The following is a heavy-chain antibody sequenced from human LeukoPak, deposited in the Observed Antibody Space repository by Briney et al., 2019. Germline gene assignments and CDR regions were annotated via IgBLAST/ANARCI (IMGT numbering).Heavy chain of an antibody. CDR2: IKSKTDGGTT. CDR3: TTDIVLMVYAIRCGY. D-gene: IGHD2-8*01. Sequence: GGSLRLSCAASGFTFSNAWMSWVRQAPGKGLEWVGRIKSKTDGGTTDYAAPVKGRFTISRDDSKNTLYLQMNSLKTEDTAVYYCTTDIVLMVYAIRCGYWGQGTLVTVSS. J-gene: IGHJ4*02. V-gene: IGHV3-15*01. CDR1: GFTFSNAW.